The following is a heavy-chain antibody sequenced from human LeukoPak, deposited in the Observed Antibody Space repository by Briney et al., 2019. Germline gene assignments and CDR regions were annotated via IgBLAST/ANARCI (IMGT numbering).Heavy chain of an antibody. CDR2: IFSASYT. CDR1: GFTVSSNY. V-gene: IGHV3-53*01. CDR3: AKNLNIYSGSNLHS. Sequence: GGSLRLSCAASGFTVSSNYMSWVRQAPGKGLEWVLVIFSASYTFYADSVKGRFTISRDTSKNTLYLQMNSLRADDTAVHYCAKNLNIYSGSNLHSWGQGTLVTVSS. J-gene: IGHJ4*02. D-gene: IGHD1-26*01.